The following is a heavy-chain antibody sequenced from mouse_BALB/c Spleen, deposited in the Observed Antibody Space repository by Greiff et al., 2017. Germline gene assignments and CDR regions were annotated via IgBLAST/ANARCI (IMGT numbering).Heavy chain of an antibody. D-gene: IGHD2-1*01. CDR2: ISSGGST. V-gene: IGHV5-6-5*01. CDR3: ATQYGNYLYYYAMDY. CDR1: GFTFSSYA. Sequence: EVQLVESGGGLVKPGGSLKLSCAASGFTFSSYAMSWVRQTPEKRLEWVASISSGGSTYYPDSVKGRFTISRDNARNILYLQMSSLRSEDTAMYYCATQYGNYLYYYAMDYWGQGTSVTVSS. J-gene: IGHJ4*01.